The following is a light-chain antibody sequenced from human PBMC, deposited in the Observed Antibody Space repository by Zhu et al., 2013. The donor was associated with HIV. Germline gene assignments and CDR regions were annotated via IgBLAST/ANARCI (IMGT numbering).Light chain of an antibody. V-gene: IGLV6-57*01. CDR3: QSYDSSILV. J-gene: IGLJ3*02. CDR1: GGNIASKY. Sequence: NFMLTQPHSVSESPGKTVTISCTRSGGNIASKYVHWYQQRPGSSPTPIIFQYDQRPSGVPDRFSGSIDSSSNSASLTISGLRTEDEADYYCQSYDSSILVFGGGTKLTVL. CDR2: QYD.